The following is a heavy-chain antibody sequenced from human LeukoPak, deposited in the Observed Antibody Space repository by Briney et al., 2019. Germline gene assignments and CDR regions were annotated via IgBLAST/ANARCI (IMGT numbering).Heavy chain of an antibody. V-gene: IGHV4-59*01. CDR3: ARDLGPYDAFDI. J-gene: IGHJ3*02. Sequence: SETLSLTCTVSGGSISSYYWSWIRQPPGKGLEWIGYIYYSGSTNYNPSLKSRVTISVDTSKNQFSLKLSSVTAADTAVYYCARDLGPYDAFDIWGRGTMVTVSS. D-gene: IGHD3-10*01. CDR2: IYYSGST. CDR1: GGSISSYY.